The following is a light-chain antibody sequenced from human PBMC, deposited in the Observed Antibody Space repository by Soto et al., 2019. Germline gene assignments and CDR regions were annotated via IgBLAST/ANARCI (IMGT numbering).Light chain of an antibody. Sequence: EIVMTQSPATLSVSPGEGATLSCRASQSVGRDLAWYQQKPGQAPRRLIYGASTRATGIPARFTGSGSGTEFTLAINSLQSEGFAVYGCQPYNTWPPNFGPGTTVYIK. CDR3: QPYNTWPPN. CDR2: GAS. CDR1: QSVGRD. V-gene: IGKV3-15*01. J-gene: IGKJ3*01.